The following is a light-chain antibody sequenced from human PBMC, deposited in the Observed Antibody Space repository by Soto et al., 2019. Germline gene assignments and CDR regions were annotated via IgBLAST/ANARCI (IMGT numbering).Light chain of an antibody. V-gene: IGLV1-44*01. J-gene: IGLJ1*01. Sequence: QSVLTQPPSASGTPGQRVTISCSGSSSNIGANAVNWYQQLPGAAPKLLIYSHNQRPSGVPDRFSGSWSGTSASLAISGLQSEDEADYYCAAWDDSLNGYVFGTGTKVTVL. CDR2: SHN. CDR3: AAWDDSLNGYV. CDR1: SSNIGANA.